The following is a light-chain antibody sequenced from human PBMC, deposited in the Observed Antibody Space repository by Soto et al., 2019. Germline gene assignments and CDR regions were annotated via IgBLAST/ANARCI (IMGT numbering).Light chain of an antibody. J-gene: IGKJ3*01. CDR2: VAS. CDR1: QSVGSS. CDR3: QQRSNWPPEVT. Sequence: EIVLTQSPDTLSLSPGERATLSCRASQSVGSSLAWYQRKPGQAPRLLIYVASNRATGIPARFRGSGSGTDLTLTISSLEPEDFAVYYCQQRSNWPPEVTFGPGTKVDIK. V-gene: IGKV3-11*01.